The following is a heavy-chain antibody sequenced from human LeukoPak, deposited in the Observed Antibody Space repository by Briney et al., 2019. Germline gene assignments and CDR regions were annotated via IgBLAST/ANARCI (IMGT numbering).Heavy chain of an antibody. CDR1: GYSISSGYY. Sequence: SETLSLTCAVSGYSISSGYYWSWIRQSPEKGLEWIGYIHDSGSTNYNPSLKSRVTISVDTSKNQFSLELSSVTAADTAVYYCARLDAAAGRYLQFFYWGQGTLVTVSS. J-gene: IGHJ4*02. V-gene: IGHV4-38-2*01. CDR2: IHDSGST. CDR3: ARLDAAAGRYLQFFY. D-gene: IGHD5-24*01.